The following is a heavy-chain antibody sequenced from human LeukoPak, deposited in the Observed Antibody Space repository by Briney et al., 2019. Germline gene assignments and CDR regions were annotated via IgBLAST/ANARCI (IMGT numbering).Heavy chain of an antibody. CDR3: ARKPNYYRSYNYGMDV. Sequence: GGSLRLSCAASGLTFSRYWINWVRQAPGKGLEWVAHIGNSSSTIYYSDSVKGRFTISRDNAKKSLYLQLNSLREEDTAVYYCARKPNYYRSYNYGMDVWGQGTTVTVSS. J-gene: IGHJ6*02. V-gene: IGHV3-48*02. CDR2: IGNSSSTI. D-gene: IGHD3-22*01. CDR1: GLTFSRYW.